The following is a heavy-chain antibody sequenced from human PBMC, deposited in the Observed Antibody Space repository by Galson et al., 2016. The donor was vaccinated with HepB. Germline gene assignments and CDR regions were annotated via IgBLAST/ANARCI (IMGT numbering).Heavy chain of an antibody. Sequence: SLRLSCAASGFTFSDYWVAWVRQTPGEGLEWVANIKQDGSEKYYVDSVEGRFTTSRDNAKNSLYLQMNSLRPEDTAVYYCSSAAYHYGSNGYYFAYWGQGTLVTVSS. V-gene: IGHV3-7*05. CDR1: GFTFSDYW. D-gene: IGHD3-22*01. CDR3: SSAAYHYGSNGYYFAY. J-gene: IGHJ4*02. CDR2: IKQDGSEK.